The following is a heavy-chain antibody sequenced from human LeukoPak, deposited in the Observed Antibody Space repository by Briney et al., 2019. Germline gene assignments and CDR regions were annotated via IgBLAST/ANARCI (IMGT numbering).Heavy chain of an antibody. V-gene: IGHV3-30-3*01. CDR1: GFTFSSYA. Sequence: GGFLRLSCAASGFTFSSYAMHWVRQAPGKGLEWAAVISYDGSNKYYADSVKGRFTISRDNSKNTLYLQMNSLRAEDTAVYYCARALITNVDTAMVTWDAFDIWGQGTMVTVSS. J-gene: IGHJ3*02. D-gene: IGHD5-18*01. CDR3: ARALITNVDTAMVTWDAFDI. CDR2: ISYDGSNK.